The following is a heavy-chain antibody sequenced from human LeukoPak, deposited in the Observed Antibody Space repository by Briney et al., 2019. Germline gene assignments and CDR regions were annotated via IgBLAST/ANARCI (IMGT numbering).Heavy chain of an antibody. V-gene: IGHV3-30-3*01. CDR1: GFTFSSYA. CDR3: ASLGGGGANLPRAYYYYVDV. J-gene: IGHJ6*03. D-gene: IGHD3-16*01. CDR2: ISYDGSNK. Sequence: PGRSLRLSCAASGFTFSSYAMHWVRQAPGKGLEWVAVISYDGSNKYYADSVKGRFTISRDNSKNTLYLQMNSLRAEDTAVYYCASLGGGGANLPRAYYYYVDVWGKGTTVTVSS.